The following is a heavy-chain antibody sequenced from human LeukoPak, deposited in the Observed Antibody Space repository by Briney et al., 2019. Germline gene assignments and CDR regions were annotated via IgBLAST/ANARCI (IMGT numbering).Heavy chain of an antibody. V-gene: IGHV3-23*01. Sequence: GGSLRLSCAASGFTFSIYGMSWVRQAPGKGLEWVSAISGSGGSTYYADSVKGRFTISRDISKNTLYLQMNSLRAEDTAVYYRARAPRGYYCDYWGQGTLVTVSS. D-gene: IGHD3-3*01. J-gene: IGHJ4*02. CDR3: ARAPRGYYCDY. CDR1: GFTFSIYG. CDR2: ISGSGGST.